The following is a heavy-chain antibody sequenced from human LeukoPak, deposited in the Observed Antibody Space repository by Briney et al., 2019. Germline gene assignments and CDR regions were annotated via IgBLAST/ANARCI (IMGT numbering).Heavy chain of an antibody. CDR1: GGSISSGTYY. Sequence: SQTLSLTCTVSGGSISSGTYYWSWIRQPAGKGLEWIGSIYTSGSTNYNPSLKSRITISVDTSKNQFSLKLSSVTAADTAVYYCARNSCPSGSCYDNRGYFDYWGQGTLVTVSS. CDR3: ARNSCPSGSCYDNRGYFDY. CDR2: IYTSGST. D-gene: IGHD2-15*01. V-gene: IGHV4-61*02. J-gene: IGHJ4*02.